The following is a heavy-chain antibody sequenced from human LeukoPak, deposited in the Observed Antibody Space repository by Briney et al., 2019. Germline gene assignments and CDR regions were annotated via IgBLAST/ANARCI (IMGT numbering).Heavy chain of an antibody. Sequence: GASVKVSCKASGYTFTGYYMHWVRQAPGQGLEWMGWINPNSGGTNYAQKFQGRVTITADKSTSTAYMELSSLRSEDTAVYYCARGPYIRRVVVTPASGYYYYYMDVWGKGTTVTVSS. CDR3: ARGPYIRRVVVTPASGYYYYYMDV. V-gene: IGHV1-2*02. CDR2: INPNSGGT. D-gene: IGHD3-22*01. CDR1: GYTFTGYY. J-gene: IGHJ6*03.